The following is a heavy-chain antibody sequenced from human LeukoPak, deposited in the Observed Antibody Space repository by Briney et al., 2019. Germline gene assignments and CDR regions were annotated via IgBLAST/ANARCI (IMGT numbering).Heavy chain of an antibody. CDR2: ISWDGGST. CDR1: GFTFDDYT. V-gene: IGHV3-43*01. CDR3: AKDIGDSSGYYPCFDY. J-gene: IGHJ4*02. D-gene: IGHD3-22*01. Sequence: PGGSLRLSCAASGFTFDDYTMHWVRQAPGKGLEWVPLISWDGGSTYYADSVKGRFTISRDNSKNSLYLQMNSLRTEDTALYYCAKDIGDSSGYYPCFDYWGQGTLVTVSS.